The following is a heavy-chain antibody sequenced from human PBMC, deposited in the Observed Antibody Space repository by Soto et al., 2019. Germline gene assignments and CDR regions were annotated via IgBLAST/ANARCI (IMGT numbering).Heavy chain of an antibody. CDR3: ARTYSSGWYGWFDP. Sequence: SETLSLTCTVSGGSISSYFYIWVRQPPGKGLEWIGSVYYTGTTDYNPSLKSRVTISVDTSKTQFSLNLRSVTAADTAVYYCARTYSSGWYGWFDPWGQGTLVTVSS. D-gene: IGHD6-19*01. CDR2: VYYTGTT. J-gene: IGHJ5*02. V-gene: IGHV4-59*01. CDR1: GGSISSYF.